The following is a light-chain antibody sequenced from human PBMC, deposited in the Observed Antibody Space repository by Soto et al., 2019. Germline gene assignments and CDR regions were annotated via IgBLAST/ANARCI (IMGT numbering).Light chain of an antibody. V-gene: IGKV1-27*01. CDR2: AAS. J-gene: IGKJ3*01. CDR3: QKYNSAPLFT. CDR1: LGISDY. Sequence: DIQLTQSPSSLSASVGDRVTITCRASLGISDYLAWYQQKPGKVPKLLIYAASTLQSGVPSRFSGSGSGTDFTLTISSLQPADVATYYCQKYNSAPLFTFGPGTKVDIK.